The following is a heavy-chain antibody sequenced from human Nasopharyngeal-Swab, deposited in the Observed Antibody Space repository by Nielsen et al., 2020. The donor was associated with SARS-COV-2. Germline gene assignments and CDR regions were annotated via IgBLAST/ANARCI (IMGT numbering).Heavy chain of an antibody. J-gene: IGHJ1*01. CDR1: GFPFSSYG. D-gene: IGHD3-10*01. CDR3: AKGQRAVLLWSSIQH. V-gene: IGHV3-30*18. CDR2: ISYDGSNK. Sequence: GESLKISCAASGFPFSSYGMHWVRQAPGKGLEWVAVISYDGSNKYYADSVKGRFTISRDNSKNTLYLQMNSLRAEYTAVYYCAKGQRAVLLWSSIQHWGQGTLVIVSS.